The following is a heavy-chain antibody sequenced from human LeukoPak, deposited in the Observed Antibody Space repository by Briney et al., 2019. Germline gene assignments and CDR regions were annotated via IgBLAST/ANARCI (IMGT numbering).Heavy chain of an antibody. CDR3: ARASYYYDSSGYPRTDAFDI. J-gene: IGHJ3*02. Sequence: SETLSLTCTVSGGSISSGGYSRSWIRQHPGKGLEWIGYIYYSGSTYYNPSLKSRVTISVDTSKNQFSLKLSSVTAADTAVYYCARASYYYDSSGYPRTDAFDIWGQGTMVTVSS. CDR2: IYYSGST. V-gene: IGHV4-31*03. D-gene: IGHD3-22*01. CDR1: GGSISSGGYS.